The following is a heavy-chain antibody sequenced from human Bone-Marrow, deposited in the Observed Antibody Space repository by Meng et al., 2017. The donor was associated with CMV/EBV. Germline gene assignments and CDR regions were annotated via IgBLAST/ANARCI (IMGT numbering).Heavy chain of an antibody. J-gene: IGHJ4*02. CDR3: ARRSGIYHFLQGGGEAYFDY. Sequence: SETLSLTCTVSGGSISSYYWSWIRQPPGKGLEWIGYIYYSGSTNYNPSLKSRVTISVDTSKNQFSLKLSSVTAADTAVYYCARRSGIYHFLQGGGEAYFDYWGQGAPVTVSS. CDR1: GGSISSYY. D-gene: IGHD3/OR15-3a*01. V-gene: IGHV4-59*01. CDR2: IYYSGST.